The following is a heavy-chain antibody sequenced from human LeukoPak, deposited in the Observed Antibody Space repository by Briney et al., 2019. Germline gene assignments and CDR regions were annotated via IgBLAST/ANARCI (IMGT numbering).Heavy chain of an antibody. CDR2: ISAYNGNT. CDR3: ARVAMVRGVIIGSDDY. V-gene: IGHV1-18*01. CDR1: GYTLTELS. D-gene: IGHD3-10*01. J-gene: IGHJ4*02. Sequence: ASVKVSCKVSGYTLTELSMHWVRQAPGQGLEWMGWISAYNGNTNYAQKLQGRVTMTTDTSTSTAYMELRSLRSDDTAVYYCARVAMVRGVIIGSDDYWGQGTLVTVSS.